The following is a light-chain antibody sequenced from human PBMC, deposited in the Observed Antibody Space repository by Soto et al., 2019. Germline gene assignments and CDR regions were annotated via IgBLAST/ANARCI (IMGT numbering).Light chain of an antibody. Sequence: QPASVSGSPGQSITISCTGTSSDVGSYNLVSWYQQPPGKAPKLMIYEGSKRPSGISNRFSGSKSGNTASLTISGLQAEDEADYYCCSYAGSSTSLYVFGTGTKVTVL. V-gene: IGLV2-23*01. CDR1: SSDVGSYNL. CDR2: EGS. J-gene: IGLJ1*01. CDR3: CSYAGSSTSLYV.